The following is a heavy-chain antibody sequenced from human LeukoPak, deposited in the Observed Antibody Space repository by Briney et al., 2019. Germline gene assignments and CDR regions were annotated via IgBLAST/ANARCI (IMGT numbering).Heavy chain of an antibody. Sequence: SSETLSLTCTVSGGSISGGSYYWTWIRQPAGKGLEWIGRIYIGEIASYNSSLKSRVTISVDTSKNQFSLKLSSVTAADTAVYYCARSRERICSTAPCYVDLRAKWGQGTLVTVSS. CDR3: ARSRERICSTAPCYVDLRAK. V-gene: IGHV4-61*02. CDR2: IYIGEIA. CDR1: GGSISGGSYY. D-gene: IGHD2-2*01. J-gene: IGHJ4*02.